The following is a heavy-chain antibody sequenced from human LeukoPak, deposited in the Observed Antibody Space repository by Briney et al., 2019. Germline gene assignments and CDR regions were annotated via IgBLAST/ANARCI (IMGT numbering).Heavy chain of an antibody. V-gene: IGHV1-3*01. CDR3: ARDTSGGIDTLLWFEGDWFDP. CDR1: GYTFTSYA. Sequence: ASVKVSCKASGYTFTSYAMHWVRQAPGQRLEWMEWINAGNGNTKYSQKFQGRVTITRDTSASTAYMELSSLRSEDTAVYYCARDTSGGIDTLLWFEGDWFDPWGQGTLVTVSS. CDR2: INAGNGNT. D-gene: IGHD3-10*01. J-gene: IGHJ5*02.